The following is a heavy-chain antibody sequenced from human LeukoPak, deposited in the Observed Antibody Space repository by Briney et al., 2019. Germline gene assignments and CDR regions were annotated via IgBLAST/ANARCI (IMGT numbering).Heavy chain of an antibody. J-gene: IGHJ6*02. CDR2: INSDGSTT. CDR3: ARDFGPYGMDV. D-gene: IGHD3-16*01. CDR1: GFSFSSSW. Sequence: GGSLRLSCAASGFSFSSSWMHWVRQAPGTGLVWVSRINSDGSTTNYADSVKGRFTISRDNAMSTLYLQMNSLRAEGTAVYYCARDFGPYGMDVWGQGTTVTVSS. V-gene: IGHV3-74*01.